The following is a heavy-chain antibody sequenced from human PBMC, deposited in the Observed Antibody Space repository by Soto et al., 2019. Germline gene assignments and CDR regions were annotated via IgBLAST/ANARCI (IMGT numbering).Heavy chain of an antibody. V-gene: IGHV1-18*01. CDR2: ISAYNGNT. D-gene: IGHD2-15*01. CDR3: ARARRAVVAATLGY. Sequence: QVQLVQSGAEVKKPGASVKVSCKASGYTFTSYGISWVRQAPGQGLEWMGWISAYNGNTNYAQKFQGRVTMTRNTSISTAYMELSSLRSEDTAVYYCARARRAVVAATLGYWGQGTLVTVSS. J-gene: IGHJ4*02. CDR1: GYTFTSYG.